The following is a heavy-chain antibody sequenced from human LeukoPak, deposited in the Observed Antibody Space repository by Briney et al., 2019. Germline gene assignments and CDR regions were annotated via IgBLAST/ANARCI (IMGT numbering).Heavy chain of an antibody. Sequence: PSETLSLTCTVSGGSISSSYYYWSWIRQPPGKGLEWIGEINHSGSTNYNPSPKSRVTISVDTSKNQFSLKLSSVTAADTAVYYCARGRFYYDSSGYSTADAFDIWGQGTMVTVSS. CDR2: INHSGST. CDR1: GGSISSSYYY. CDR3: ARGRFYYDSSGYSTADAFDI. D-gene: IGHD3-22*01. J-gene: IGHJ3*02. V-gene: IGHV4-39*07.